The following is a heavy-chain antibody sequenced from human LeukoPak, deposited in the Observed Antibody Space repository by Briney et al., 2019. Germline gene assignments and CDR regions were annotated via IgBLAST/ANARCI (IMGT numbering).Heavy chain of an antibody. V-gene: IGHV1-8*01. CDR1: GYTFTSYD. CDR3: AREPYYYDSSGYHGAFDI. Sequence: ASVKVSCKASGYTFTSYDINWVRQATGQGLEWMGWMNPNSGNTGYAQKFQGRVTMTRNTSISPAYMELSSLRSEDTAVYYCAREPYYYDSSGYHGAFDIWGQGTMVTVSS. D-gene: IGHD3-22*01. J-gene: IGHJ3*02. CDR2: MNPNSGNT.